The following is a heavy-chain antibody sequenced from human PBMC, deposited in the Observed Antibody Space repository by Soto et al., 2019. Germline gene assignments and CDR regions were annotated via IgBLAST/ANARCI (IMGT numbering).Heavy chain of an antibody. V-gene: IGHV4-39*01. CDR2: IYYSGST. J-gene: IGHJ5*02. CDR3: ARVLLWFGELSAQWFDP. D-gene: IGHD3-10*01. CDR1: GGSISSSSYY. Sequence: PSETLSLTCTVSGGSISSSSYYWGWIRQPPGKGLEWIGSIYYSGSTYYNPSLKSRVTISVDTSKNQFSLKLSSVTAADTAVYYCARVLLWFGELSAQWFDPWGQGTLVTVYS.